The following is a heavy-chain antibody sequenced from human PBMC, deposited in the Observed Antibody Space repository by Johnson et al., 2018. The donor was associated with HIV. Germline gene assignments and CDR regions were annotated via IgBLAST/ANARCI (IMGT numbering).Heavy chain of an antibody. CDR2: ISYDGSNK. D-gene: IGHD6-6*01. J-gene: IGHJ3*02. Sequence: QVQLVESGGGVVQPGRSLRLSCAASGFTFSSYAMHWVRQAPGKGLEWVAVISYDGSNKYYADSVKGRFTISRDNSKNTLYLQINSLRAEDTAVYYCARDRGAGSSGAFDIWGQGTMVTVSS. V-gene: IGHV3-30*04. CDR3: ARDRGAGSSGAFDI. CDR1: GFTFSSYA.